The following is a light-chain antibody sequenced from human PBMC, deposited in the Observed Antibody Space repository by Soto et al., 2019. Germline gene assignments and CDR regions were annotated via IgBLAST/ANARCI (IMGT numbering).Light chain of an antibody. J-gene: IGKJ1*01. CDR1: QSVSSSY. CDR3: HYYDKWPPGT. V-gene: IGKV3-20*01. Sequence: ESVLTQSPGTLSLSPGERATRSCRASQSVSSSYLAWYQQKPGQAPRLLIFDASARAVDIPGRFSGSKSGTEFTLTISSLQPEDFAVYYCHYYDKWPPGTFGQGTKVDI. CDR2: DAS.